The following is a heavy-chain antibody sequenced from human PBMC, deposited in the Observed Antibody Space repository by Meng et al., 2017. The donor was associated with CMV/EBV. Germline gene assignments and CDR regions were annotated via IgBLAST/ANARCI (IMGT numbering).Heavy chain of an antibody. Sequence: KASVGTFSSYAISWVRQAPGQGLEWMGGIIPIFGTANYAQKFQGRVTITTDESTSTAYMELSSLRSEDTAVYYCARGFWSGYLNWFDPWGQGTLVTVSS. CDR3: ARGFWSGYLNWFDP. J-gene: IGHJ5*02. CDR2: IIPIFGTA. CDR1: VGTFSSYA. V-gene: IGHV1-69*05. D-gene: IGHD3-3*01.